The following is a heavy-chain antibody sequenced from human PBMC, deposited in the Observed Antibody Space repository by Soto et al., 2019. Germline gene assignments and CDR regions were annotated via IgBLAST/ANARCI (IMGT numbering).Heavy chain of an antibody. CDR1: GGRFISYW. CDR3: AKLGEQYDSSAYCLDY. CDR2: IYPGDPDT. V-gene: IGHV5-51*01. Sequence: GESLKIPCKGSGGRFISYWSGWVRPMPGKGLEWMGIIYPGDPDTRYSPSFQGQVTISADKSISTAYIQWSSLKASDTGMYDGAKLGEQYDSSAYCLDYWGQGTLVTVSS. D-gene: IGHD3-22*01. J-gene: IGHJ4*02.